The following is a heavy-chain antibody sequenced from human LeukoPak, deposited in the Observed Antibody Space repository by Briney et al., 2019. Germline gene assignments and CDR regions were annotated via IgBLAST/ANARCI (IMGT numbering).Heavy chain of an antibody. D-gene: IGHD3-22*01. Sequence: GGSLRLSCAASGFTFSSYAMSWVRQAPGKGLEWVSAISGSGGSTYYADSVKGRFTISRDNSKNTLYLQMDSLRAEDTAVYYCAKDLGRITMIVVVISAFDYWGQGTLVTASS. CDR3: AKDLGRITMIVVVISAFDY. J-gene: IGHJ4*02. CDR2: ISGSGGST. V-gene: IGHV3-23*01. CDR1: GFTFSSYA.